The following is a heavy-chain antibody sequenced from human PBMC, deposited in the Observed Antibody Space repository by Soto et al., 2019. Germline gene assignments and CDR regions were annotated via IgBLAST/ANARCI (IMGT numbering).Heavy chain of an antibody. V-gene: IGHV3-9*01. CDR1: GFSFDEYA. J-gene: IGHJ6*02. CDR2: ISWNSGSI. CDR3: AKLGYCGSTTCYEYYYYGMDV. D-gene: IGHD2-2*01. Sequence: GGSLRLSCAASGFSFDEYAMHWVRQGPGKGLEWVSSISWNSGSIDYADSVKGRFTISRDNVMNSLYLQMNSLRVEDTALYFCAKLGYCGSTTCYEYYYYGMDVWGQGTTVTVSS.